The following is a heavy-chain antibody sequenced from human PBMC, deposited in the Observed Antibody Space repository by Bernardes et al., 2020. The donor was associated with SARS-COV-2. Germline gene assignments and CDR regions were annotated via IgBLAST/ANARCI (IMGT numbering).Heavy chain of an antibody. V-gene: IGHV3-23*01. Sequence: GGSLRLSCVASGFPFDSYGMSWVRKAPGKGLEWVEYITEGSHRSIDADFVKGHFTISRDNSKNTLYLQLNSLRVEDTAMYYCAREPSRRADLWGQGTLVTVSS. D-gene: IGHD2-2*01. CDR1: GFPFDSYG. CDR3: AREPSRRADL. J-gene: IGHJ5*02. CDR2: ITEGSHRS.